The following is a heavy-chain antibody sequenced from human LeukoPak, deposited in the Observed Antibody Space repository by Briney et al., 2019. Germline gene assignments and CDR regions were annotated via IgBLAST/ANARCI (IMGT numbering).Heavy chain of an antibody. V-gene: IGHV1-24*01. Sequence: ASVKVSCKVSGYTLTELSMHWVRQAPGKGLEWMGGFDPEDGETIYAQKFQGRVTMTEDTSTDTAYMELSSLRSEDTAVYYCATAILSFGVFDPWGQGTLVTVSS. J-gene: IGHJ5*02. CDR1: GYTLTELS. D-gene: IGHD3-10*01. CDR2: FDPEDGET. CDR3: ATAILSFGVFDP.